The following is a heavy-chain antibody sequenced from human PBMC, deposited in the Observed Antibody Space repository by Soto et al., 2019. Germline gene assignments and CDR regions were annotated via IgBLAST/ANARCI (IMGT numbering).Heavy chain of an antibody. V-gene: IGHV3-23*01. Sequence: EVQLLESGGGLVQPGGSLRLSCAASGFTFSSYAMSWVRQAPGKGLEWVSAISGSGGSTYYADSVKGRFTISRDNSKNTLHLQMNRLRAEDTAVYYCAKSRYCGGDCLSYFDYWGQGTLVTVSS. D-gene: IGHD2-21*02. CDR3: AKSRYCGGDCLSYFDY. CDR2: ISGSGGST. J-gene: IGHJ4*02. CDR1: GFTFSSYA.